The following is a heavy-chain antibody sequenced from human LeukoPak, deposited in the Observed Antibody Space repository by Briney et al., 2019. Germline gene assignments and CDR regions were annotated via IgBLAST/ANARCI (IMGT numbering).Heavy chain of an antibody. CDR2: INPNSGGT. V-gene: IGHV1-2*02. CDR1: GYTFTGYY. D-gene: IGHD3-10*01. J-gene: IGHJ2*01. Sequence: GASVKVSCKASGYTFTGYYMHWARQAPGQGLEWMGWINPNSGGTNYAQKFQGRVTMTRDTSISTAYMELSRLRSDDTAVYHCASTMVRGIIGYFDLWGRGTLVTVSS. CDR3: ASTMVRGIIGYFDL.